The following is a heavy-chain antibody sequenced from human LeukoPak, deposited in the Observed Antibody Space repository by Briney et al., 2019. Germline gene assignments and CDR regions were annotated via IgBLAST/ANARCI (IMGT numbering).Heavy chain of an antibody. V-gene: IGHV1-46*01. Sequence: AASVKVSCKASGYSFTSYYMHWVRQAPGPGLEWMGFINPSGSSAAYAQTFQGRLTMTRDMFTSTDYMELTSLTSDDTAVYYCARDNSVGETAWWFDPWGQGTLVTVSS. CDR2: INPSGSSA. CDR3: ARDNSVGETAWWFDP. CDR1: GYSFTSYY. D-gene: IGHD1-26*01. J-gene: IGHJ5*02.